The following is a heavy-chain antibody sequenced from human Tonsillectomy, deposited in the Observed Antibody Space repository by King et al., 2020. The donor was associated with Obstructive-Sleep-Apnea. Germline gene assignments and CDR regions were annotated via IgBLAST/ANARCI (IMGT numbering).Heavy chain of an antibody. J-gene: IGHJ5*02. V-gene: IGHV4-59*08. Sequence: QLQESGPGLVKPSETLSLICNVSGGSISSYYWSWIRQSPGKGLEWIGQISYSGSTNNNPSLKSRVTISVDTSNNQLSLKLTSVTAADSAVYYCARGIAAPLGWFDPWGQGTLVTVSS. CDR3: ARGIAAPLGWFDP. CDR1: GGSISSYY. CDR2: ISYSGST. D-gene: IGHD6-13*01.